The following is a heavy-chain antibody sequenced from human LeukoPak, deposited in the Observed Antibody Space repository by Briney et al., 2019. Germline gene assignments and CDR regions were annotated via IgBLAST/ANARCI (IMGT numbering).Heavy chain of an antibody. D-gene: IGHD5-24*01. J-gene: IGHJ4*02. CDR1: GGSISSGDYY. CDR2: IYYSGNT. Sequence: SETLSLTCTVSGGSISSGDYYWSWIRQPPGKGLEWIGYIYYSGNTYYNPSLKSRVTISVDTSKNQFSLKLSSVTAADTAVYYCARHAGGRWLQFGYFDYWGQGTLVTVSS. V-gene: IGHV4-30-4*08. CDR3: ARHAGGRWLQFGYFDY.